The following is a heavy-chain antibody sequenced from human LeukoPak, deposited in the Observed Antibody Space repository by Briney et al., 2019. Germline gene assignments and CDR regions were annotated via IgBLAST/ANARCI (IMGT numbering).Heavy chain of an antibody. CDR1: GVIVSSSS. CDR2: IYSGGGT. V-gene: IGHV3-53*01. CDR3: ASGYCSGGSCYLLSY. J-gene: IGHJ4*02. D-gene: IGHD2-15*01. Sequence: GGSLRLSCAASGVIVSSSSMSWVRQAPGKGLEWVSVIYSGGGTNYADSVKGRFTISRDNSKNTLYLQMNSLRAEDTAMYYCASGYCSGGSCYLLSYWGQGTLVTVSS.